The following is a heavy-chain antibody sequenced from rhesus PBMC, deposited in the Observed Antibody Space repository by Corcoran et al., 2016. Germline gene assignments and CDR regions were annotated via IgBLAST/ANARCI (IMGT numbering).Heavy chain of an antibody. CDR3: ARGLVKSAFDF. J-gene: IGHJ3*01. CDR2: IIPLVGIT. Sequence: QVQLVQSGAEVKKPGASVKVSCKASGFTFGSYAINWVRQTPGQWLEWMGVIIPLVGITNYADKFQGRVTITADTATSTAYMGLSSLRSEDTAVYYCARGLVKSAFDFWGQGLRVTVSS. D-gene: IGHD3-3*01. CDR1: GFTFGSYA. V-gene: IGHV1-198*02.